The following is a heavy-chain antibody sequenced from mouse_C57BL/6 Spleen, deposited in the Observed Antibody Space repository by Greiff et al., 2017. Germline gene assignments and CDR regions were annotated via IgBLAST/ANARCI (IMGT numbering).Heavy chain of an antibody. CDR1: GYTFTSYW. V-gene: IGHV1-72*01. J-gene: IGHJ2*01. CDR3: ARGDGSSYVYFDY. Sequence: QVQLQQPGAELVKPGASVKLSCKASGYTFTSYWMHWVKQRPGRGLEWIGRIDPNSGGTKYNEKFKSKATLTVDKPASTAYMQRSSLTAEDSAVYYCARGDGSSYVYFDYWGQGTTLTVSS. D-gene: IGHD1-1*01. CDR2: IDPNSGGT.